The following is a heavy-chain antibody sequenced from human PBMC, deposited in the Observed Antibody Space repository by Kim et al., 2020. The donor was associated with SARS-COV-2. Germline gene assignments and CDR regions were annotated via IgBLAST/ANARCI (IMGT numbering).Heavy chain of an antibody. CDR3: AREAAAASGAFDI. Sequence: YAQKFEGRVTMTRNTSISTASRELRRLRSDDTAVYYCAREAAAASGAFDIWGQGTMVTVSS. V-gene: IGHV1-2*02. D-gene: IGHD6-13*01. J-gene: IGHJ3*02.